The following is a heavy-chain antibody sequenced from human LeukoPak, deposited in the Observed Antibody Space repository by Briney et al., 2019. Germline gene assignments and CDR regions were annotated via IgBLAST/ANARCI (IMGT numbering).Heavy chain of an antibody. V-gene: IGHV1-2*06. D-gene: IGHD3-22*01. CDR3: TGYYYHTSGFDY. CDR2: INPNSGGT. J-gene: IGHJ4*02. Sequence: GASVKVSCKASGYTFTDYYIHWVRQAPGQGLEWMGRINPNSGGTNYAQSFQGKVTVTRDTSISTVYMELSGLRSDDTAVYYCTGYYYHTSGFDYWGQGTLVTVSS. CDR1: GYTFTDYY.